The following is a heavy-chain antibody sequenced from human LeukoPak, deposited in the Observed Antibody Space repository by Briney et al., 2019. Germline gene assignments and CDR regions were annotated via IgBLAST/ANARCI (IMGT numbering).Heavy chain of an antibody. CDR3: AREPGFDSSGYLNWFDP. CDR1: GGSVTGGGYY. Sequence: SETLSLTCSVSGGSVTGGGYYWSWIRQPPGKGLEWIGEINHSGSTNYNPSLKSRVTISVDTSKNQLSLKLSSVTAADTAVYYCAREPGFDSSGYLNWFDPWGQGTLVTVSS. J-gene: IGHJ5*02. V-gene: IGHV4-61*08. D-gene: IGHD3-22*01. CDR2: INHSGST.